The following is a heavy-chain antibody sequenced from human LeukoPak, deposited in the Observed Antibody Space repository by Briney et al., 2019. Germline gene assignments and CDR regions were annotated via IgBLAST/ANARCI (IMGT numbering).Heavy chain of an antibody. CDR1: GFTVSSNY. V-gene: IGHV3-53*01. D-gene: IGHD6-19*01. CDR3: ARIAVAGHFDY. J-gene: IGHJ4*02. Sequence: GGSLRLSCAASGFTVSSNYMSWVRQAPGKGLEWVSVIYSGGSTYYADSVKGRFTISRDNSKNTLYLQMNSPRAEDTAVYYCARIAVAGHFDYWGQGTLVTVSS. CDR2: IYSGGST.